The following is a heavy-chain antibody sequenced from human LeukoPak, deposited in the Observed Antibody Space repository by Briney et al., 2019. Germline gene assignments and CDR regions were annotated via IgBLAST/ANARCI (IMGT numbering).Heavy chain of an antibody. CDR2: INHSGST. CDR3: ARVGGWLPFDY. CDR1: GGSFSGYY. D-gene: IGHD5-12*01. V-gene: IGHV4-34*01. Sequence: SETLSLTCAVYGGSFSGYYWSWIRQPPGKGLEWIGEINHSGSTNYNPSLKSRVTISVDTSKNQFSLKLSSVTAADTAVYYCARVGGWLPFDYWGQGTLVTVSS. J-gene: IGHJ4*02.